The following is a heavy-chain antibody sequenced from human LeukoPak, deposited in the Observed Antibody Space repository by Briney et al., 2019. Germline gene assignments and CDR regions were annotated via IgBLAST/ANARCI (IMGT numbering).Heavy chain of an antibody. D-gene: IGHD4-17*01. CDR3: ARDNQGTTVTTGTRDFQH. CDR1: GYTFTGYY. Sequence: AALTVSFMASGYTFTGYYMRSVRQAPGQRLESMGWINPNSGGTNNAHKLQGRVTMTRDTSISTAYMELSRLRSDDTAVYYCARDNQGTTVTTGTRDFQHWGQGTLVTVSS. CDR2: INPNSGGT. J-gene: IGHJ1*01. V-gene: IGHV1-2*02.